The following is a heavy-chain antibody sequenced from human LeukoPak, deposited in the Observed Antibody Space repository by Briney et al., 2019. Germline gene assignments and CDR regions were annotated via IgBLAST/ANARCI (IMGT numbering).Heavy chain of an antibody. D-gene: IGHD1-20*01. V-gene: IGHV4-59*12. Sequence: PSETLSLTCTVSGGSISSYYWNWIRQPPGKGLEWIGYIYYSGSTYYNPSLKSRVTISVDTSKNQFSLELSSVTAADTAVYYCARDLSITGTTGDWFDPWGQGTLVTVSS. CDR3: ARDLSITGTTGDWFDP. J-gene: IGHJ5*02. CDR1: GGSISSYY. CDR2: IYYSGST.